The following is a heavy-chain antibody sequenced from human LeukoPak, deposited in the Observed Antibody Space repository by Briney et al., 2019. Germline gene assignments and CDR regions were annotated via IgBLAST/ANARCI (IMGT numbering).Heavy chain of an antibody. CDR3: ATDILTGPYYFDY. Sequence: GASVKVSCKVSGYTLTELSMHWVRQAPGKRLEWMGGFDPEDGETIYAQKFQGRVTMTEDTSTDTAYMELSSLRSEDTAVYYCATDILTGPYYFDYWGQGTLVTVSS. CDR1: GYTLTELS. J-gene: IGHJ4*02. CDR2: FDPEDGET. D-gene: IGHD3-9*01. V-gene: IGHV1-24*01.